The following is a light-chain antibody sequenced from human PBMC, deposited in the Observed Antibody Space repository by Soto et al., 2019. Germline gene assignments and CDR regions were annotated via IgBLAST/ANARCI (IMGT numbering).Light chain of an antibody. CDR2: GAS. V-gene: IGKV3-20*01. CDR1: QSVSSSY. J-gene: IGKJ1*01. CDR3: HQYGSSPWT. Sequence: EIVLTQSPGTLSLSPGERATLSCRASQSVSSSYLAWYQQKPGQAPRLLIYGASSRATGIPDRFSGSGSGKDFTLTISRLEPEDFAVYYCHQYGSSPWTFGQGTKVDIK.